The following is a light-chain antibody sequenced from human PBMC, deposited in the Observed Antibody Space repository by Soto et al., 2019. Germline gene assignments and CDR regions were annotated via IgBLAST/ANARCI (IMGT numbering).Light chain of an antibody. J-gene: IGLJ1*01. CDR3: CSYAGSDTFV. V-gene: IGLV2-23*02. CDR1: SSDVGSYNL. CDR2: EVS. Sequence: QSALTQPASVSGSPGQPITISCTGTSSDVGSYNLVSWYQQHPGKAPKLMIYEVSKRPSGISNRFSGSKSGNTASLTISGLQAEDEADYYCCSYAGSDTFVFGTETKVTVL.